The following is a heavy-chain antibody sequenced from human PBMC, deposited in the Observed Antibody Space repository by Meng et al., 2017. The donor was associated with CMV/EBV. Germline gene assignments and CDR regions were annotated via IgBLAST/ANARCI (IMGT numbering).Heavy chain of an antibody. Sequence: SFSASGFTFSSYWMHWVRQAPGKGLVWVSRINSDGSTTSYADSVKGRFTLSRDNAKNTLYLQMNSLKAEDTAVYYCARDDTRNLIDYWGQGTLVTVSS. J-gene: IGHJ4*02. CDR1: GFTFSSYW. CDR2: INSDGSTT. CDR3: ARDDTRNLIDY. V-gene: IGHV3-74*01.